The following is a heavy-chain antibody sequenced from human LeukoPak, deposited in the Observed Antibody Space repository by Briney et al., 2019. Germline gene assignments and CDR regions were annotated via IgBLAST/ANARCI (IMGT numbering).Heavy chain of an antibody. V-gene: IGHV3-21*01. Sequence: GGSLRLSCAASGFTFSSYSMNWVRQAPGKGLEWVSSISSSSSYIYYADSVKGRFTISRDNAKNSLYLQMNSLRAEDAAVYYCARATYYDFWSGYYNRLDYWGQGTLVTVSS. CDR3: ARATYYDFWSGYYNRLDY. J-gene: IGHJ4*02. D-gene: IGHD3-3*01. CDR1: GFTFSSYS. CDR2: ISSSSSYI.